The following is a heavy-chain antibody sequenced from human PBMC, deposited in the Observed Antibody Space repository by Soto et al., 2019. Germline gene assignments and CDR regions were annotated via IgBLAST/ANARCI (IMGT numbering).Heavy chain of an antibody. CDR2: IYYSGST. V-gene: IGHV4-59*08. Sequence: PSETLSLTCTVSGGSISSYYWSWIRQPPGKGLEWIGYIYYSGSTNYNPSLKSRVTISVDTSKNQFSLKLSSVTAADTAVYYCATTGGVYYYYGMDVWGQGTTVTVSS. D-gene: IGHD3-10*01. J-gene: IGHJ6*02. CDR3: ATTGGVYYYYGMDV. CDR1: GGSISSYY.